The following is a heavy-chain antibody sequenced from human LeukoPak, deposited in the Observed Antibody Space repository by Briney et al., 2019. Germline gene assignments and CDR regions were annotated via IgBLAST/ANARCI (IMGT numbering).Heavy chain of an antibody. D-gene: IGHD1-1*01. J-gene: IGHJ1*01. CDR3: AEGTTG. Sequence: PGGSLRLSCAPSGFTFSRHWMSWVRQAPGEGLEWVANINQDGSGKYYVDSVKGRFTISRDNAKNSLYLQMNSLRSEDTAIYYCAEGTTGWGQGTLVTVSS. CDR1: GFTFSRHW. CDR2: INQDGSGK. V-gene: IGHV3-7*01.